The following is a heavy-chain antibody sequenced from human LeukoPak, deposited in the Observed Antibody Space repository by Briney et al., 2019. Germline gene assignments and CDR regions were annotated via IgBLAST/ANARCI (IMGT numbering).Heavy chain of an antibody. D-gene: IGHD5-24*01. Sequence: SETLSLTCTVSGGSISSGDYYWSWIRQPPGKGLEWIGYIYYSGSTNCNPSLKSRATISVDTSDNQSSLKLSSVTAADTAVYYCARLVSSSGGYNSRVDYWGQGTLVTVSS. CDR3: ARLVSSSGGYNSRVDY. CDR2: IYYSGST. CDR1: GGSISSGDYY. J-gene: IGHJ4*02. V-gene: IGHV4-61*08.